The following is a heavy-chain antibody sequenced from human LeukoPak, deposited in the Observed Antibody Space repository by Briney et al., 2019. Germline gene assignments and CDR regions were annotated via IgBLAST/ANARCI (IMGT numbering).Heavy chain of an antibody. CDR1: SYW. CDR3: TRVGYIDEGIDY. V-gene: IGHV3-7*04. J-gene: IGHJ4*02. Sequence: SYWMTWVRQXPXXXLEWVANIKQDGSKKSYVDSVKGRFTISRDNAKNSLYLQMNSLRAEDTAIYYCTRVGYIDEGIDYWGQGTLVTVSS. D-gene: IGHD5-24*01. CDR2: IKQDGSKK.